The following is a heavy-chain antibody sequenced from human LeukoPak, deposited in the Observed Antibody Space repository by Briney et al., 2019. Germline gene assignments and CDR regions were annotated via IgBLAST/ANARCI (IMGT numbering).Heavy chain of an antibody. Sequence: SDTLSLTSTVSGGSISSYYWSWIPQPPGQGLECIRYIYYSGSTNYNPSLKSWVTISVDTSKNQFSLKLSFVSAADTAVYYCARFDGADNYPYYYYGMDVWGQGTTVTVSS. CDR1: GGSISSYY. V-gene: IGHV4-59*07. CDR3: ARFDGADNYPYYYYGMDV. J-gene: IGHJ6*02. D-gene: IGHD5-24*01. CDR2: IYYSGST.